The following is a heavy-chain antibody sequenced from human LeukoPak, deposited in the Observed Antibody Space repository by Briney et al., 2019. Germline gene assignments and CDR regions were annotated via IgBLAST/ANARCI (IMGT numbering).Heavy chain of an antibody. CDR2: ISSANSYI. J-gene: IGHJ4*02. V-gene: IGHV3-21*01. Sequence: PGGSLRLSCAASGFTFSSYSMKWVRQAPGKGLEWVSSISSANSYIYYADSVRGRFTISRDNAKNSLFLHMNSLRAEDTAVYYCAREVGATDDYWGQGTLVTVSS. D-gene: IGHD1-26*01. CDR3: AREVGATDDY. CDR1: GFTFSSYS.